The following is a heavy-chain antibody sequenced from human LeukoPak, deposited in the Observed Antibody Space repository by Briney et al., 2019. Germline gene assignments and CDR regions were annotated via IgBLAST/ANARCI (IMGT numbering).Heavy chain of an antibody. Sequence: GGSLRLSCAASGFTFSDYYMSWIRQVPGKGLEWVSYISSSGSYTNYADSVKGRFTTSRDSAKNSLYLQMNSLRAEDTAVYYCARVGLIAAAGTPDYWGQGTLVTVSS. CDR2: ISSSGSYT. CDR1: GFTFSDYY. V-gene: IGHV3-11*06. D-gene: IGHD6-13*01. CDR3: ARVGLIAAAGTPDY. J-gene: IGHJ4*02.